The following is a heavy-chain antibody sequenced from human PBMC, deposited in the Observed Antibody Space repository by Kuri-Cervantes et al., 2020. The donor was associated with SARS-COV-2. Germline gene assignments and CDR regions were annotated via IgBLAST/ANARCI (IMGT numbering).Heavy chain of an antibody. J-gene: IGHJ6*02. D-gene: IGHD2-2*01. CDR2: IYSTGAT. V-gene: IGHV4-59*01. CDR1: GGSIKNYF. CDR3: ARDTGTYCSDISCYGYYYYYGMDV. Sequence: GSLRLSCTVSGGSIKNYFWTWIRQSPGKGLEWIGHIYSTGATNYNPSLKSRVAISLDTSKNQFSLRLSSVTAADTAVYYCARDTGTYCSDISCYGYYYYYGMDVWGQGTTVTVSS.